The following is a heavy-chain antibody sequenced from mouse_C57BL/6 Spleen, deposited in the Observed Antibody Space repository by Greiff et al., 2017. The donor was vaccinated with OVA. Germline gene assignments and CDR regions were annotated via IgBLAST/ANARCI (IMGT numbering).Heavy chain of an antibody. Sequence: VQLQQPGAELVKPGASVKMSCKASGYTFTSYWITWVKQRPGQGLEWIGDIYPGSGSTNYNEKFKSKATLTVDTSSSTAYMQLSSLTSEDSAVYYCASSSYGYGRNYAMDYWGKGTSVTVSS. CDR2: IYPGSGST. J-gene: IGHJ4*01. CDR1: GYTFTSYW. CDR3: ASSSYGYGRNYAMDY. V-gene: IGHV1-55*01. D-gene: IGHD2-2*01.